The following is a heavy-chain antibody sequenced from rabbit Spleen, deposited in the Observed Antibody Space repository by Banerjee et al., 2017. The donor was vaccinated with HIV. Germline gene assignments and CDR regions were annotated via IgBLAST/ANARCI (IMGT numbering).Heavy chain of an antibody. D-gene: IGHD2-1*01. Sequence: EQLVESGGGLVKPEGSLTLTCTASGFSFINKYVMCWVRQAPGKGLEWIACMNTRSGYTYYASWAKGRFTISKTSSTTVTLQMTSLTAADTATYFCARGSAAMTMVITGFYFNLWGQGTLVTVS. J-gene: IGHJ4*01. CDR1: GFSFINKYV. CDR3: ARGSAAMTMVITGFYFNL. V-gene: IGHV1S45*01. CDR2: MNTRSGYT.